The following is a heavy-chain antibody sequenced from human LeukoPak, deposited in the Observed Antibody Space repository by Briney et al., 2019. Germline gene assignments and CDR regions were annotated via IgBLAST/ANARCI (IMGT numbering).Heavy chain of an antibody. V-gene: IGHV3-23*01. CDR3: AKGGPFSTSSQKYFDP. J-gene: IGHJ5*02. CDR1: GFTFSSYA. D-gene: IGHD6-6*01. Sequence: GGSLRLSCAASGFTFSSYAMSWVRQAPGKGLEWVSAISGSGGNTYFADSVKGRFTISRDNSKNTLYLQMNSLRDEDTAVFYCAKGGPFSTSSQKYFDPWGQGSLVIVS. CDR2: ISGSGGNT.